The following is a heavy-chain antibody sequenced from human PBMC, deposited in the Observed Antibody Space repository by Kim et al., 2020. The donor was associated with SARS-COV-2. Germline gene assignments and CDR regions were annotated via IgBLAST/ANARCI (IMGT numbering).Heavy chain of an antibody. V-gene: IGHV3-30-3*01. J-gene: IGHJ6*02. Sequence: GGSLRLSCAASGLSFDSSAMNWVRQAPGKGLEWVAVISYDGRNEDYADSVKGRFTISRDNSKNTLYLQMNSLRVEDTAVYYCARGNDHESVNLSDYYNGMDVWGQGTTVTVSS. CDR2: ISYDGRNE. D-gene: IGHD4-17*01. CDR1: GLSFDSSA. CDR3: ARGNDHESVNLSDYYNGMDV.